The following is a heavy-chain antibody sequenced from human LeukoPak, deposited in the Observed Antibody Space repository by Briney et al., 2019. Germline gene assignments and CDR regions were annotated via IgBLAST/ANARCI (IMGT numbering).Heavy chain of an antibody. J-gene: IGHJ4*02. CDR2: IIPIFGTA. CDR3: ARNYYGSGSLGYFDY. CDR1: GGTFSSYA. D-gene: IGHD3-10*01. Sequence: ASVKVSCKASGGTFSSYAISWVRQAPGQGLEWMGGIIPIFGTANYAQKFQGRVTITADKSTSTAYMELSSLRSEDTAVYYCARNYYGSGSLGYFDYWGQGTLVTVSS. V-gene: IGHV1-69*06.